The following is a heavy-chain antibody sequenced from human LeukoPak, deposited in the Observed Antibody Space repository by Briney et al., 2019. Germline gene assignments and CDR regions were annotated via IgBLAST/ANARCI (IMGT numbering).Heavy chain of an antibody. Sequence: PSETLSLTCAVYGGSFSGYYWSWIRQPPGKGLEWIGEINHSGSTNYNPSLKSRVTISVDTPKNQFSLKLSSVTAADTAVYYCARGQYYYDSSGYYSRNYYYYYGMDVWGQGTTVTVSS. CDR2: INHSGST. CDR1: GGSFSGYY. V-gene: IGHV4-34*01. CDR3: ARGQYYYDSSGYYSRNYYYYYGMDV. J-gene: IGHJ6*02. D-gene: IGHD3-22*01.